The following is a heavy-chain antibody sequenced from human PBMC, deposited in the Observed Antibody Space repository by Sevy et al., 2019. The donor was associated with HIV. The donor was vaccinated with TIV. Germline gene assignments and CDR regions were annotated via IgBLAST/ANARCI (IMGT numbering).Heavy chain of an antibody. CDR3: ARAPSGSQGPGQYFHH. Sequence: ASVKVSCKDSGYTFTNYHITWVRQAPGQGLEWMGWITHNNGNTNYARRLQGRVTMTTDISTATAYMGLRSLRTDDTAVYYCARAPSGSQGPGQYFHHWGQGTLVTVSS. J-gene: IGHJ1*01. V-gene: IGHV1-18*01. D-gene: IGHD1-26*01. CDR1: GYTFTNYH. CDR2: ITHNNGNT.